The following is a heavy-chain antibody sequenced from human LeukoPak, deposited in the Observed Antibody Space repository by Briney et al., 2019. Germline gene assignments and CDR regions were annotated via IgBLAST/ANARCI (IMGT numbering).Heavy chain of an antibody. CDR3: ARDFSSSSTVYYYYYMDV. CDR1: GGSISNGTYY. J-gene: IGHJ6*03. CDR2: IYYSGTT. Sequence: KPSETLSLTCTVSGGSISNGTYYWGWVRQPPGKGLEWIGTIYYSGTTYYNPSLKSRVTISIDTSKNHFSLKLSSVTAADTAIYYCARDFSSSSTVYYYYYMDVWGKGTTVTVSS. D-gene: IGHD6-6*01. V-gene: IGHV4-39*07.